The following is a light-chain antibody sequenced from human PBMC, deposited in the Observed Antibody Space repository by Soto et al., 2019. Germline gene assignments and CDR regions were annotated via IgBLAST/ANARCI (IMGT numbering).Light chain of an antibody. V-gene: IGLV4-69*01. CDR1: SGHSSYP. CDR2: LNSDGSH. Sequence: QLVLTQSPSASASLGASVKLTCTLSSGHSSYPIAWHQQQPEKGPRYLMRLNSDGSHSKGDGIPDRFSGSSSGAERYLTISSLQSEDEADYYCQTWDTGIQVFGGGTKVTVL. J-gene: IGLJ3*02. CDR3: QTWDTGIQV.